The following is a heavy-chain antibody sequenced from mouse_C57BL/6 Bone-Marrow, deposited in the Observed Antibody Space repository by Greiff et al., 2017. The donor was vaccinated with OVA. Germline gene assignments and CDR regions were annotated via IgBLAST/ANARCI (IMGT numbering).Heavy chain of an antibody. J-gene: IGHJ2*01. CDR3: ARRGESLDY. V-gene: IGHV1-82*01. CDR1: GYAFSSSW. CDR2: IYPGDGDT. Sequence: VQLMESGPELVKPGASVKISCKASGYAFSSSWMNWVKQRPGQGLEWIGRIYPGDGDTNYNGKFKGKATLTADKSSSTAYMQLSSLTSEDSAVYFCARRGESLDYWGQGTTLTVSS.